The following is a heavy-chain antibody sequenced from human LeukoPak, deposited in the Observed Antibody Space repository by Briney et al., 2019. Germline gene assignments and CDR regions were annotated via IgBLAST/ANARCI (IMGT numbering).Heavy chain of an antibody. CDR2: ISGSGGST. CDR1: GFTFSSYG. Sequence: GGSLRLSCAASGFTFSSYGMSWVRQAPGKGLEWVSAISGSGGSTYYADSVKGRFTISRDNSKNTLYLQMNSLRAEDTAVYYCARSNADYDFWSGYYYYMDVWGKGTTVTVSS. D-gene: IGHD3-3*01. CDR3: ARSNADYDFWSGYYYYMDV. V-gene: IGHV3-23*01. J-gene: IGHJ6*03.